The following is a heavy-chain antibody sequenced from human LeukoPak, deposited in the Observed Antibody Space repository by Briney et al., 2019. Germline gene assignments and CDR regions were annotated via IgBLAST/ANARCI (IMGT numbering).Heavy chain of an antibody. D-gene: IGHD3-9*01. CDR2: ISGGGGT. CDR1: GFTFSSYS. Sequence: GGSLRLSCAASGFTFSSYSMSWVRQAPGKGLEWVSGISGGGGTYYADSVKGRFTNSRDNAKNSLYLQMNSLRADDTAVYYCARGGYDILTGTSFFDPWGQGTLVTVSS. CDR3: ARGGYDILTGTSFFDP. V-gene: IGHV3-23*01. J-gene: IGHJ5*02.